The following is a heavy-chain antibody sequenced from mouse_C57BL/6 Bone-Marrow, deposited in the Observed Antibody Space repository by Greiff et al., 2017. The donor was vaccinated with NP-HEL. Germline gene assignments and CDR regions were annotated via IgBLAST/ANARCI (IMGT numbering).Heavy chain of an antibody. CDR1: GYTFTSYW. CDR2: IYPSDSET. V-gene: IGHV1-61*01. D-gene: IGHD1-3*01. J-gene: IGHJ1*03. CDR3: ANNYPWYFDV. Sequence: QVQLKQPGAELVRPGSSVKLSCKASGYTFTSYWMDWVKQRPGQGLEWIGNIYPSDSETHYNQKFKDKATLTVDKSSSTAYMQLSSLTSEDSAVYYCANNYPWYFDVWGTGTTVTVSS.